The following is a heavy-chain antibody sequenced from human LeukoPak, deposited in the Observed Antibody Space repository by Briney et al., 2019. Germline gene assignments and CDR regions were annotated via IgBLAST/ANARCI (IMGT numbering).Heavy chain of an antibody. CDR1: GGAISSYY. Sequence: PSETLSLTCTVSGGAISSYYWSWIRQPPGKGLEWIGYIYYSGSTNYNPSLKSRVTISVDTSKNQFSLKLSSVTAADTALYYCARVRRDFWSGYFDYWGQGTLVTVSS. J-gene: IGHJ4*02. D-gene: IGHD3-3*01. CDR2: IYYSGST. CDR3: ARVRRDFWSGYFDY. V-gene: IGHV4-59*01.